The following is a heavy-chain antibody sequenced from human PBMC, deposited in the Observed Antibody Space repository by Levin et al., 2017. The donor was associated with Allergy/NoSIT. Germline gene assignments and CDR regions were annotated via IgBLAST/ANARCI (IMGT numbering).Heavy chain of an antibody. J-gene: IGHJ5*02. Sequence: GGSLRLSCAASGFTFSASAMHWVRQASGKGLEWVGRIKTKAGTYATAYGESVKGRFTISRDDSQNMAYLQMNNLRTEDTAVYYCTRSNDLDCAYSDCRNWFDPWGQGAQVTVSS. CDR1: GFTFSASA. CDR3: TRSNDLDCAYSDCRNWFDP. V-gene: IGHV3-73*01. CDR2: IKTKAGTYAT. D-gene: IGHD3-16*01.